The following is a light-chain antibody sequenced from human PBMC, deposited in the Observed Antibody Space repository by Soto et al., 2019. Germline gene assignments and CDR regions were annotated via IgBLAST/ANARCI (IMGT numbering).Light chain of an antibody. CDR2: EVS. CDR3: SSYRSINTGV. J-gene: IGLJ2*01. V-gene: IGLV2-14*01. CDR1: SSDVGGYNY. Sequence: QSALTQPASVSGSPGQSITISCTGTSSDVGGYNYVSWYQQHPGKAPKLMIYEVSNRPSGVSNRFSGSKSGNTASLTISGLQAEDEVDYYCSSYRSINTGVFGGGTKLTVL.